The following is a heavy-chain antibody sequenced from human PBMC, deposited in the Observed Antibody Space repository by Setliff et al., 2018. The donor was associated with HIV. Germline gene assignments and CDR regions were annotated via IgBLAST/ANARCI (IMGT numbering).Heavy chain of an antibody. V-gene: IGHV4-61*02. D-gene: IGHD3-22*01. J-gene: IGHJ4*02. CDR1: GGSISSGSYY. CDR2: IYTSGST. Sequence: SETLSLTCTVSGGSISSGSYYWGWIRQPAGKGLEWIGRIYTSGSTNYNPSLKSRVTISADTSKNQFSLKLSPVTAADTAVYYCARGKISPRGVVLIDYWGQGTLVTVSS. CDR3: ARGKISPRGVVLIDY.